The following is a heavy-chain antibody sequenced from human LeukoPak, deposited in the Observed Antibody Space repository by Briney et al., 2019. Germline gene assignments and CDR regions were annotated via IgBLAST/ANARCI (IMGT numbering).Heavy chain of an antibody. CDR3: VKERDRGTDVADDFDL. D-gene: IGHD6-19*01. CDR2: IARDDFT. Sequence: SGGSLRLSCVASGFTFRDYSMAWVRQLPGGGLEWVSAIARDDFTVYPDPLKGRFTISRDNSRNTLYPQMNTLRAEDTAVYYCVKERDRGTDVADDFDLWGQGTLVTVSS. V-gene: IGHV3-23*01. CDR1: GFTFRDYS. J-gene: IGHJ4*02.